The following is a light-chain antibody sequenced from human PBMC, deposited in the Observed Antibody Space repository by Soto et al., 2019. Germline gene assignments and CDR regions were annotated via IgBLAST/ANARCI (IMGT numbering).Light chain of an antibody. CDR1: QSVRSN. Sequence: EIVMTQSPATLSVSPGERVTLSCRASQSVRSNLAWYQQKPGQAPRLLIYAASTRATGIPARFSGSGSGTEFTLTISSLQSEDFAVYYCQQYNNWPLTFGPGTKVDIK. CDR2: AAS. V-gene: IGKV3-15*01. CDR3: QQYNNWPLT. J-gene: IGKJ3*01.